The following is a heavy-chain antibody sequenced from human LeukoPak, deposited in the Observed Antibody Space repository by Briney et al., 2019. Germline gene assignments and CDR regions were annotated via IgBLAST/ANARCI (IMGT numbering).Heavy chain of an antibody. CDR2: IVVGSGNT. CDR1: GFTFTSSA. D-gene: IGHD5-18*01. J-gene: IGHJ4*02. CDR3: ARIQLEDYFDY. V-gene: IGHV1-58*02. Sequence: GASVKVSCKASGFTFTSSAMQWVRQARGQRLEWIGWIVVGSGNTNYAQKFQERVTITRDVSTSTAYMELSSLRSEDTAVYYCARIQLEDYFDYWGQGTLVTVSS.